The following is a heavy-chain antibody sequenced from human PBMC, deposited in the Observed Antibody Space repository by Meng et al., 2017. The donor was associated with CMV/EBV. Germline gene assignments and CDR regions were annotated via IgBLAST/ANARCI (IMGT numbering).Heavy chain of an antibody. D-gene: IGHD6-13*01. J-gene: IGHJ4*02. Sequence: GESLKISCAASGFTFSSYAMHWVRQAPGKGLEWVAVISYDGSNKYYADSVKGRFTISRDNSKNTLYLQMNSLRAEDTAVYYCARGSTDDNSWYYYWGQGTLVTVSS. V-gene: IGHV3-30*04. CDR1: GFTFSSYA. CDR3: ARGSTDDNSWYYY. CDR2: ISYDGSNK.